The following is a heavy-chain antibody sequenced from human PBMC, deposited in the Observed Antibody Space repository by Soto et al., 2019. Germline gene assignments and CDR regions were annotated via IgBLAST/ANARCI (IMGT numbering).Heavy chain of an antibody. V-gene: IGHV6-1*01. J-gene: IGHJ6*02. CDR3: AREMEGCSSTSCPGHYYYCYGMDV. CDR1: GDSVSSNSAA. Sequence: SQTLSLTCAISGDSVSSNSAAWNWIRQSPSRGLEWLGRTYYRSKWYNDYAVSVKSRITINPDTSKNQFSLQLNSVTPEDTAVYYCAREMEGCSSTSCPGHYYYCYGMDVWGQGTTVTVSS. D-gene: IGHD2-2*01. CDR2: TYYRSKWYN.